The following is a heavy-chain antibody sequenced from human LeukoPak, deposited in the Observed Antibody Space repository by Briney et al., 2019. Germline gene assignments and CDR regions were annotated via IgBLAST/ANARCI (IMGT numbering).Heavy chain of an antibody. CDR1: GFTFSSYS. D-gene: IGHD6-19*01. Sequence: GGSLRLSCAASGFTFSSYSMNWVRQAPGKGLEWVSSISSSSYIYYADSVKGRFTISRDNAKNSLYLQMNSLRAEDTTVYYCARDLRYSSGWYGSFDYWGQGTLVTVSS. V-gene: IGHV3-21*01. CDR2: ISSSSYI. CDR3: ARDLRYSSGWYGSFDY. J-gene: IGHJ4*02.